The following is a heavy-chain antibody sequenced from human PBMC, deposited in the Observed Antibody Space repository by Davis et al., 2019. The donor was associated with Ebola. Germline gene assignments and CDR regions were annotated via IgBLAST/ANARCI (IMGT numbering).Heavy chain of an antibody. CDR2: INPSGGST. J-gene: IGHJ4*02. D-gene: IGHD1-26*01. CDR3: AIIVGATTGDTDY. CDR1: GYTFTSHY. Sequence: ASVKVSCKASGYTFTSHYMHWVRQAPGQGLEWMGIINPSGGSTSYAQKFQGRVTMTRDTSISTAYMELSRLRSDDTAVYYCAIIVGATTGDTDYWGQGTLVTVSS. V-gene: IGHV1-46*01.